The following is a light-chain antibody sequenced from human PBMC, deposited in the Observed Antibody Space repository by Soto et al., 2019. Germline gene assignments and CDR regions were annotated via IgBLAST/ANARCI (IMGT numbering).Light chain of an antibody. CDR2: DAS. CDR3: KQRINWPPRT. V-gene: IGKV3-11*01. Sequence: EIVLTQSPATLSLSPGERATLSCRASQSVGTYLAWYQQKPGQAPRLLIYDASNRATGIPARFSGSGSGTEFPLTISRLEPEEFGVYYCKQRINWPPRTVGGGTKVEI. CDR1: QSVGTY. J-gene: IGKJ4*01.